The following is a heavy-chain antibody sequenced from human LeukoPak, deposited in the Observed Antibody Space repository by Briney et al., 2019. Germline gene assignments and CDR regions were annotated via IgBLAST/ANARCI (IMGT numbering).Heavy chain of an antibody. Sequence: PSQTLSLTCTVSGDSVISGTSFWGWIRQHPGKGLEWVGYIHHSGHTYDNPPLQSRVIISMDKSKNQFSLKLDSVTAADTAVYYCARYRSSTSCPFDYWGQGALVTVSS. D-gene: IGHD2-2*01. J-gene: IGHJ4*02. CDR2: IHHSGHT. V-gene: IGHV4-31*03. CDR1: GDSVISGTSF. CDR3: ARYRSSTSCPFDY.